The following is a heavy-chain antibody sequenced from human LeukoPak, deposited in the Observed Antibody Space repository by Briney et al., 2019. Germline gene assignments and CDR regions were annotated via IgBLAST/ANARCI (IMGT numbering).Heavy chain of an antibody. CDR3: ARGYCSGGSCYGFDY. D-gene: IGHD2-15*01. CDR2: IYYSGST. J-gene: IGHJ4*02. Sequence: PSETLSLTCTVSGGSISSYYWSWIRQPPGKGLEWIGYIYYSGSTNYNPSLTSRVTISVDTSKNQFSLKLSSVTAADTAVYYCARGYCSGGSCYGFDYWGQGTLVTVSS. CDR1: GGSISSYY. V-gene: IGHV4-59*12.